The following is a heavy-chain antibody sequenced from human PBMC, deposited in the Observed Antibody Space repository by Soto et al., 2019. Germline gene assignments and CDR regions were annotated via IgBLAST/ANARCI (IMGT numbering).Heavy chain of an antibody. D-gene: IGHD1-26*01. CDR3: ARTYSEGNQIGQGRDAFDI. V-gene: IGHV4-38-2*02. J-gene: IGHJ3*02. Sequence: SQALPDRCTVSGDILSPRPYLVCGRQTARKGLEGIGVIHQSGSTRYNPSLRSRVSMSMEASKNQISLTLNSVAAPDTALYFCARTYSEGNQIGQGRDAFDIWGQGTLVSVS. CDR1: GDILSPRPY. CDR2: IHQSGST.